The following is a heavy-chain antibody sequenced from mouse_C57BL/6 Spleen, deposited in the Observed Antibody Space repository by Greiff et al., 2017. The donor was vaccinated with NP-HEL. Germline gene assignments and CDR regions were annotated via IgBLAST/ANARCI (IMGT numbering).Heavy chain of an antibody. Sequence: VKLQQPGAELVMPGASVKLSCKASGYTFTSYWMHWVKQRPGQGLEWIGEIDPSDSYTNYNQKFKGKSTLTVDKSPSTAYMQLSSLTSEDSAVYYCAITTVVAHWYFDVWGTGTTVTVSS. J-gene: IGHJ1*03. CDR3: AITTVVAHWYFDV. CDR1: GYTFTSYW. CDR2: IDPSDSYT. D-gene: IGHD1-1*01. V-gene: IGHV1-69*01.